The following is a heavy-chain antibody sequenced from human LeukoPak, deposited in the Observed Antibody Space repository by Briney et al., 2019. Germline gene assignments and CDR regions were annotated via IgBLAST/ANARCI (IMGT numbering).Heavy chain of an antibody. CDR3: ARESYSSSYLFDF. CDR1: GGSISSYY. CDR2: IYTSGST. D-gene: IGHD6-6*01. Sequence: SETLSLTCTVSGGSISSYYWSWIRQPAGKGLEWIGRIYTSGSTNYNPSLKSRVTMSVDTSKNQISLKVNSVTAADTAVYYCARESYSSSYLFDFWGQGTLVTVSS. J-gene: IGHJ4*02. V-gene: IGHV4-4*07.